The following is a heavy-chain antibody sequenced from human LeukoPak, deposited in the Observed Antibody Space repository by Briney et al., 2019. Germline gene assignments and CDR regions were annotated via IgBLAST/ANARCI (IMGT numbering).Heavy chain of an antibody. D-gene: IGHD2-21*01. J-gene: IGHJ4*02. V-gene: IGHV3-53*01. CDR3: ARGRVAQSPDY. CDR2: IYSGGST. Sequence: GGSLRLSCAASGFTVSSNYMSWVRQAPGKGLEWVSVIYSGGSTYYADSVKGRFTISRDNSKNTLYLQMNSLRAEDTAVYYCARGRVAQSPDYWGQGTLVTVSS. CDR1: GFTVSSNY.